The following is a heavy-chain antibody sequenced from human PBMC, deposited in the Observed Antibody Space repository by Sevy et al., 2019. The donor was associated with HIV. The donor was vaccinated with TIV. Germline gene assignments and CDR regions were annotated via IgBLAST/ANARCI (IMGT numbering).Heavy chain of an antibody. CDR1: GYTFTSYG. V-gene: IGHV1-18*01. D-gene: IGHD2-15*01. CDR3: ARDVDLPYIVVVVDASLAPFDL. J-gene: IGHJ3*01. Sequence: ASVKVSCKASGYTFTSYGITWVRQAPGQGLEWMGWISGYSGNTNYAQKFQGRVTMTTDTSTSTAYMELRSLRSDDTAVYYCARDVDLPYIVVVVDASLAPFDLWGQGTMVTVSS. CDR2: ISGYSGNT.